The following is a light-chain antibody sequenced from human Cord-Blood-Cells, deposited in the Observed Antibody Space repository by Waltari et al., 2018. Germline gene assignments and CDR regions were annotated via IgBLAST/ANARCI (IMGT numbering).Light chain of an antibody. V-gene: IGLV2-23*03. CDR1: SRDVGSYNL. CDR3: CSYAGSSTFVV. CDR2: EGS. Sequence: QSALTQPASVSGSPGQSLTIPCTGTSRDVGSYNLVSWYQQHPGKAPKLMIYEGSKRPSGVSIRFSGSKSGNTASLTISGLQAEDEADYYCCSYAGSSTFVVFGGGTKLTVL. J-gene: IGLJ2*01.